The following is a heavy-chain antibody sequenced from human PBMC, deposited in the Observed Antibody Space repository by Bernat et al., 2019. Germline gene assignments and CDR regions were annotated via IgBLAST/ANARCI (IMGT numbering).Heavy chain of an antibody. V-gene: IGHV3-21*01. CDR1: EFIFSRFS. J-gene: IGHJ5*02. CDR3: ARGWLTGRIEEWIDP. D-gene: IGHD1-14*01. Sequence: EVQLVESGGGLVKPGGSLRLSCAASEFIFSRFSMSWVRQVPGKGLQWVSSISSSGSYIYYADSVRGRFAISSGNAKNSLYLQMNSLRAEDTAVYYCARGWLTGRIEEWIDPWGQGTLVTVSS. CDR2: ISSSGSYI.